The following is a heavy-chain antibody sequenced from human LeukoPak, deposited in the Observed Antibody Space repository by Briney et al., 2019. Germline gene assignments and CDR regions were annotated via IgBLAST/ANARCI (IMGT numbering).Heavy chain of an antibody. D-gene: IGHD3-22*01. V-gene: IGHV3-30-3*01. CDR2: ISSDGSNK. CDR1: GFTFSSYA. J-gene: IGHJ4*02. Sequence: GRSLRLSCAASGFTFSSYAMHWVRQAPGKGLEWVAVISSDGSNKYYADSVKGRFTISRDNSKNTLYLQMNSLRAEDTAVYYCAKVRGAVAITFLDYWGQGTLVTVSS. CDR3: AKVRGAVAITFLDY.